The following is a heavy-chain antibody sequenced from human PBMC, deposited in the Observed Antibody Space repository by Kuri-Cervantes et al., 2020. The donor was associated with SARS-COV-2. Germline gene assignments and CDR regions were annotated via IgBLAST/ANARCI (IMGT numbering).Heavy chain of an antibody. CDR3: ARDGQLPDDFWSGWFDY. CDR2: ISSSSSTI. Sequence: ETLSLTCAASGFTFSSYSMNWVRQAPGKGLEWVSYISSSSSTIYYPDFMKGRFTISRDNAKNSLFLQMNSLSAEDTGVYYRARDGQLPDDFWSGWFDYWGQGTLVTVSS. J-gene: IGHJ4*02. CDR1: GFTFSSYS. D-gene: IGHD3-3*01. V-gene: IGHV3-48*01.